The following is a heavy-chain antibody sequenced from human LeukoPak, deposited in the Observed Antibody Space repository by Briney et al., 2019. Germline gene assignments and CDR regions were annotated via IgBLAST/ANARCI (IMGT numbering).Heavy chain of an antibody. D-gene: IGHD1-26*01. V-gene: IGHV3-9*03. J-gene: IGHJ4*02. CDR2: ISWNSGSI. CDR3: AKGGSYYELDY. Sequence: GGSLRLSCVASGFTFEDYAMHWVRRAPGKGLEWVSGISWNSGSIGYADSVKGRFTISRDNAKNSLYVQMNSLRAEDMALYYCAKGGSYYELDYWGQGTLVTVSS. CDR1: GFTFEDYA.